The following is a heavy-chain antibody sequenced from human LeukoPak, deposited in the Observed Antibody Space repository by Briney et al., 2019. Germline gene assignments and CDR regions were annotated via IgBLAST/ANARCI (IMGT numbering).Heavy chain of an antibody. CDR1: GVTFSSYV. D-gene: IGHD4-23*01. CDR3: AKDGGNYYIDY. V-gene: IGHV3-30*18. J-gene: IGHJ4*02. Sequence: GGSLRLSCAASGVTFSSYVMHWVRQAPGKGLEWMAFISHDGSTKLYADSVKGRFTISRDNSKNTMFLQMNSLRPEDTAVYFCAKDGGNYYIDYWGQGTLVTVSS. CDR2: ISHDGSTK.